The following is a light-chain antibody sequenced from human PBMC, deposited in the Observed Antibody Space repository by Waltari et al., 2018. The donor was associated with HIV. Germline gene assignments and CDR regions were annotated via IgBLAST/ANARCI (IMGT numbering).Light chain of an antibody. CDR2: ATI. CDR1: SSNIGAGYD. V-gene: IGLV1-40*01. Sequence: QSVLTQPPSVSGAPGPRVTLSCTGSSSNIGAGYDVHWYQQLPGTAPKLLIYATINRPSGVPDRFSGSKSGSSASLAITGLQAEDEAHYYCQSFDSSLTTSGVIFGGGTKLTVL. J-gene: IGLJ2*01. CDR3: QSFDSSLTTSGVI.